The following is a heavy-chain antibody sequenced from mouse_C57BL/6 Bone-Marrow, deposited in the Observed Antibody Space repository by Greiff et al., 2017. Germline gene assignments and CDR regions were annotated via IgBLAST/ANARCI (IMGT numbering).Heavy chain of an antibody. V-gene: IGHV1-72*01. CDR3: ARIGGLRRRDWYFDV. Sequence: QVQLQQPGAELVKPGASVRLSCKASGYTFTSYWMHWVKRRPGRGLGWIGRIDPNSGGTKYKEKFKSKATLTVDKPSSTAYMQLSSLTSEDSAVYYCARIGGLRRRDWYFDVWGTGTTVTVSS. CDR2: IDPNSGGT. D-gene: IGHD2-4*01. J-gene: IGHJ1*03. CDR1: GYTFTSYW.